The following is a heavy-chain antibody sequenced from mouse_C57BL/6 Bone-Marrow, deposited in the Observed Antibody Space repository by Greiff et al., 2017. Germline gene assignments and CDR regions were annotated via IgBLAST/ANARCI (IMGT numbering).Heavy chain of an antibody. D-gene: IGHD1-1*01. V-gene: IGHV1-15*01. J-gene: IGHJ1*03. CDR1: GYTFTDYE. Sequence: QVQLQQSGAELVRPGASVTLSCKASGYTFTDYEMHWVKQTPVHGLEWIGAIDPETGGTAYNPKFKGKAILTADKSSSTAYMELRSLTSEDSAVYYCTRGRGTTVVAHWYYDVWGTGTTVTVSS. CDR2: IDPETGGT. CDR3: TRGRGTTVVAHWYYDV.